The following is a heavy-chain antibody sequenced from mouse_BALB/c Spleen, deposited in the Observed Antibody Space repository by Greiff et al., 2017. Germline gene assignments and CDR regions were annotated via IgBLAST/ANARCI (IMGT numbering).Heavy chain of an antibody. J-gene: IGHJ4*01. D-gene: IGHD2-1*01. CDR3: ARGNYVGAMDY. V-gene: IGHV1-54*03. CDR1: GYAFTNYL. Sequence: VQLQQSGAELVRPGTSVKVSCKASGYAFTNYLIEWVKQRPGQGLEWIGVINPGSGGTNYNEKFKGKATLTADKSSSTAYMQLSSLTSDDSAVYFCARGNYVGAMDYWGQGTSVTVSS. CDR2: INPGSGGT.